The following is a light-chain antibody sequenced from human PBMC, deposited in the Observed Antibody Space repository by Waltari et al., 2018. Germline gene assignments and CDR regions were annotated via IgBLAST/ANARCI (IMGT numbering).Light chain of an antibody. CDR2: AAS. V-gene: IGKV1-12*01. CDR3: QQANNFPIT. J-gene: IGKJ4*01. CDR1: QGISTW. Sequence: DIQMTQAPSSVSASVGDRVTITCRASQGISTWLTWLQQKPGKAPRLLIFAASSLQSGVPSRFSVSGSGTDFTLTISSLQPEDVATYYCQQANNFPITFGGGTKVEIK.